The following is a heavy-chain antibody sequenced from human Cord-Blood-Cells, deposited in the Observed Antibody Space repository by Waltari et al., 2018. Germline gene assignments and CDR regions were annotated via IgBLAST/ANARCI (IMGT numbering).Heavy chain of an antibody. CDR1: GGTFSSYA. CDR3: ARDGDTGDVVSDWYFDL. CDR2: IIPIFVTA. V-gene: IGHV1-69*01. Sequence: QVQLVQSGAEVKKPGSSVKVSCKASGGTFSSYAISWVRQAPGQGLEWMGGIIPIFVTANYAQKFQGRVTITADESTSTAYMELSSLRSEDTAVYYCARDGDTGDVVSDWYFDLWGRGTLVTVSS. J-gene: IGHJ2*01. D-gene: IGHD7-27*01.